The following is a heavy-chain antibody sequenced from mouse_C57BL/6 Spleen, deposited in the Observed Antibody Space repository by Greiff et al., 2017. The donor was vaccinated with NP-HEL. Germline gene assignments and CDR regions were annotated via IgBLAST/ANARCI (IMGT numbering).Heavy chain of an antibody. CDR3: ARGTYYGSPFDY. J-gene: IGHJ2*01. CDR2: IYPGSGNT. D-gene: IGHD1-1*01. Sequence: VQLQQSGAELVRPGASVKLSCKASGYTFTDYYINWVKQRPGQGLEWIARIYPGSGNTYYNEKFKGKATLTAEKSSSTAYMQLSSLTSEDSAVYFCARGTYYGSPFDYWGQGTTLTVSS. V-gene: IGHV1-76*01. CDR1: GYTFTDYY.